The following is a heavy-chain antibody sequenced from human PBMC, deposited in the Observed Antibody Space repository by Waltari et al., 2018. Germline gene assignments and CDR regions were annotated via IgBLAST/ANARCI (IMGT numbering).Heavy chain of an antibody. CDR1: GDSVSSNSAA. CDR3: ARRGDYYDSSGYYSDWFDP. Sequence: QVQLQQSGPGLVKPSQTLSLTCAISGDSVSSNSAAWNWIRQSPSRGLEWLGKTYSRSKWYNDYAVSLKIRITINPDTSKNQFSLQLNSVTPEDTAVYYCARRGDYYDSSGYYSDWFDPWGQGTLVTVSS. V-gene: IGHV6-1*01. CDR2: TYSRSKWYN. D-gene: IGHD3-22*01. J-gene: IGHJ5*02.